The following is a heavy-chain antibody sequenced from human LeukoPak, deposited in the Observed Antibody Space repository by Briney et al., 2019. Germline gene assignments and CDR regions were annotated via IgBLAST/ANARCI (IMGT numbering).Heavy chain of an antibody. J-gene: IGHJ4*02. CDR1: GFTFSSHW. CDR2: INQDGGRI. Sequence: PGGSLRLSCAASGFTFSSHWMNWVRRAPGKGLEWVAIINQDGGRIGYGDSLKGRFSISRDNTNNALYLQMNSLRVEDTAVYYCVKNDGWFHLAQWGQGTLVTVSS. CDR3: VKNDGWFHLAQ. D-gene: IGHD6-19*01. V-gene: IGHV3-7*03.